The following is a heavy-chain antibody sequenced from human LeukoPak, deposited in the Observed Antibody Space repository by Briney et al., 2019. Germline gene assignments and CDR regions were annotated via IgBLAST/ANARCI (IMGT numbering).Heavy chain of an antibody. V-gene: IGHV3-23*01. J-gene: IGHJ4*02. Sequence: PGGSLRLSCAASGFTFSSYAMSWVRQAPGKGLEWVSAISCSGGSTYYADSVKGRFTISRDNSKNTLYLQMNSLRAEDTAVYYCAKDRAVDTMVRGVITPVDYWGQGTLVTVSS. D-gene: IGHD3-10*01. CDR2: ISCSGGST. CDR3: AKDRAVDTMVRGVITPVDY. CDR1: GFTFSSYA.